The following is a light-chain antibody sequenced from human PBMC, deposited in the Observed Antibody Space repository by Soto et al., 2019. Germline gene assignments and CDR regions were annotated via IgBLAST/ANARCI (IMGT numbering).Light chain of an antibody. CDR1: QSLLHSNGYNY. V-gene: IGKV2-28*01. CDR2: LAS. Sequence: DIVITQSPLSLPVTPGEPASISCRSSQSLLHSNGYNYLDWYLQKPGQSPQLLIYLASNRASGVPDRFSGSGSGTDFTLKISKVEAEDVGVYYCMQALQTLTITFGQGTRLEI. J-gene: IGKJ5*01. CDR3: MQALQTLTIT.